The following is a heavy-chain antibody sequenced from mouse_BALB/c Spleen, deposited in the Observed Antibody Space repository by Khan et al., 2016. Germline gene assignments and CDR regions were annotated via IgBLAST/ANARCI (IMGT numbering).Heavy chain of an antibody. J-gene: IGHJ3*01. CDR2: ISYSGYT. CDR1: GYSITSDYA. Sequence: EVQLQESGPGLVKPSQSLSLTCTVTGYSITSDYAWNWIRQFPGNILEWMGYISYSGYTTFNPSLKSRISNTQDTSKTQFSLQLNSVTTEDTATYYGAKDRRKAWFAYWGQGTLVTVSA. V-gene: IGHV3-2*02. CDR3: AKDRRKAWFAY.